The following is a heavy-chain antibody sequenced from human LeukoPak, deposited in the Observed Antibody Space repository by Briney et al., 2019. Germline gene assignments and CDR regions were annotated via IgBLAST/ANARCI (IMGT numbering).Heavy chain of an antibody. Sequence: GGSLRLSCAASGLTFSGSAMHWARQAPGKGLEWVAVIWNDGSDKYYADSVKGRFTISRDNSKNTLYLQMNSLRAEDTAVYYCAKPTRGSGSFLIDFWGQGTLVTVSS. V-gene: IGHV3-33*06. D-gene: IGHD1-26*01. J-gene: IGHJ4*02. CDR2: IWNDGSDK. CDR3: AKPTRGSGSFLIDF. CDR1: GLTFSGSA.